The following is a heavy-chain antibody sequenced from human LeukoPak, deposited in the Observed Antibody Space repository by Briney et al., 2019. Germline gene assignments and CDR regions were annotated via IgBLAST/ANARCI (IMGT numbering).Heavy chain of an antibody. D-gene: IGHD5-12*01. CDR2: IYYSGST. CDR3: ARDFLPPHYTATIRPDWYFDL. Sequence: PSETLSLTCTVSGGSISSYYWSWIRQPPGKGLEWIGYIYYSGSTNYNPSLKSRVIISVDTSKNQFSLKLNSVTAADTAVYYCARDFLPPHYTATIRPDWYFDLWGRGTLVTVSS. CDR1: GGSISSYY. V-gene: IGHV4-59*01. J-gene: IGHJ2*01.